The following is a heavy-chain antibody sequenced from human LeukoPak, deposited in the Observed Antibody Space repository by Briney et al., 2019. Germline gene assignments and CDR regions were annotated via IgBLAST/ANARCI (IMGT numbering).Heavy chain of an antibody. CDR3: AKVGRDGYNYFDY. CDR1: GFTFSSYG. CDR2: IWYDGSDK. J-gene: IGHJ4*02. Sequence: PGRSLRLSCEASGFTFSSYGMHWVRQAPGKGLEWVAVIWYDGSDKYYADSVKGRFSISRDNSKNTLYLQMNSLRAEDTAVYYCAKVGRDGYNYFDYWGQGTLVTVSS. V-gene: IGHV3-33*06. D-gene: IGHD5-24*01.